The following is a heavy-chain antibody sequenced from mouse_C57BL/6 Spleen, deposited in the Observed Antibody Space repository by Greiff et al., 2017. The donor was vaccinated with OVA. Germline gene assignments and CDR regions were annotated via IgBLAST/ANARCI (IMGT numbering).Heavy chain of an antibody. CDR2: ISYDGSN. V-gene: IGHV3-6*01. J-gene: IGHJ4*01. CDR3: ARADYDYDDAMDY. Sequence: EVKLMESGPGLVKPSQSLSLTCSVTGYSITSGYYWNWIRQFPGNKLEWMGYISYDGSNNYNPSLKNRISITRDTSKNQFFLKLNSVTTEDTATYYCARADYDYDDAMDYWGQGTSVTVSS. D-gene: IGHD2-4*01. CDR1: GYSITSGYY.